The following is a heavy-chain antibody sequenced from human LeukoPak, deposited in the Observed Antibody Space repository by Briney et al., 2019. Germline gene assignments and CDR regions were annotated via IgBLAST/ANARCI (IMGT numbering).Heavy chain of an antibody. D-gene: IGHD3-22*01. CDR3: AKGSYYDSSGSFYFDY. CDR2: ISGSGDNT. CDR1: GFTFSSYA. Sequence: GGSLRLSCAASGFTFSSYAMSWVRQAPGKGLEWVSGISGSGDNTYYADSAKGRFTISRDNSKNTLYVQVNSLGTEDTAAYYCAKGSYYDSSGSFYFDYWGQGTLVTVSS. J-gene: IGHJ4*02. V-gene: IGHV3-23*01.